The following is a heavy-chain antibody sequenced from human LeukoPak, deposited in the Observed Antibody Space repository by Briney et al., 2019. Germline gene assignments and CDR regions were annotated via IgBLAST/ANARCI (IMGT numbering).Heavy chain of an antibody. D-gene: IGHD3-10*01. CDR3: ARRRQYYYGSGPLDY. CDR1: GGSFSGYY. V-gene: IGHV4-34*01. J-gene: IGHJ4*02. CDR2: IYHSGST. Sequence: SETLSLTCAVYGGSFSGYYWGWIRQPPGKGLEWIGSIYHSGSTYYNPSLKSRVTISVDTSKNQFSLKLSSVTAADTAVYYCARRRQYYYGSGPLDYWGQGTLVTVSS.